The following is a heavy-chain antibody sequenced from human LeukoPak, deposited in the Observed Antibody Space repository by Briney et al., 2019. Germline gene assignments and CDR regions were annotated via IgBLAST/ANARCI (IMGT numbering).Heavy chain of an antibody. CDR2: IYSGGST. Sequence: PGGSLRLSCAASGFTVSSNYMSWVRQAPGKGLEWVSVIYSGGSTYYADSVKGRFTISRDNSKNTLYLQMNSLRAEDTAVYYCARATPYCSSTSCYGPGAFDIWGQGTMVTVSS. V-gene: IGHV3-66*01. D-gene: IGHD2-2*01. CDR1: GFTVSSNY. CDR3: ARATPYCSSTSCYGPGAFDI. J-gene: IGHJ3*02.